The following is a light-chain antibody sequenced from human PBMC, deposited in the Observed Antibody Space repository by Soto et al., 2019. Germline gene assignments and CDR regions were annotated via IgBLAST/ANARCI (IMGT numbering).Light chain of an antibody. J-gene: IGKJ4*01. CDR1: QSVLYSSNNKNY. Sequence: DIVMTQSPDSLAVSLGERATINCKSSQSVLYSSNNKNYLAWYQQKPGQPPKLLIYWASTRESGVPDRFSGSGSGTDFTLTISGLQAEDVAVYYCQQYYSTPLTFGGGTKVEI. CDR3: QQYYSTPLT. CDR2: WAS. V-gene: IGKV4-1*01.